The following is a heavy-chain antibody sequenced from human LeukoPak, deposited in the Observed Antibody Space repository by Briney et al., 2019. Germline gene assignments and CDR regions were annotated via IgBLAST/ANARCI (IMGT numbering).Heavy chain of an antibody. D-gene: IGHD3-22*01. J-gene: IGHJ4*02. CDR1: GYSISSGYY. CDR3: ARRIPRYYYDSSGLYYFDY. CDR2: IYHSGST. V-gene: IGHV4-38-2*01. Sequence: SETLSLTCAVSGYSISSGYYWDWIRQPPGKGLEWIGSIYHSGSTYYNPSLKSRVTISVDTSKNQFSLKLSSVTAADTAVYYCARRIPRYYYDSSGLYYFDYWGQGTLVTVSS.